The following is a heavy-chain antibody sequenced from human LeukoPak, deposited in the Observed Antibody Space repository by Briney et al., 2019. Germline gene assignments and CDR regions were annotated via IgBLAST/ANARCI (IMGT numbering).Heavy chain of an antibody. CDR2: IDYSGGST. CDR1: GFTLSSYE. J-gene: IGHJ4*02. CDR3: AKLPIVVVPAAIHY. Sequence: PGGSLRLSCTASGFTLSSYEMSWIRQAPGKGLEWVSSIDYSGGSTYYADSVKGRFTISRDNSKNTLYLQMNSLRAEDTAVYYCAKLPIVVVPAAIHYWGQGTLVTVSS. V-gene: IGHV3-23*01. D-gene: IGHD2-2*01.